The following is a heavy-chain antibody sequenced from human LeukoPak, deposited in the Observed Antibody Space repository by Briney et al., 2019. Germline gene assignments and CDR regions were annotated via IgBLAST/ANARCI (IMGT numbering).Heavy chain of an antibody. CDR1: GYTFTSYG. CDR3: ARDLDIVVVAAAVRHYGLDV. CDR2: ISAYNGNT. V-gene: IGHV1-18*01. J-gene: IGHJ6*02. Sequence: GASVKVSCKASGYTFTSYGISWVRQAPGQGLEWMGWISAYNGNTNYAQKLQGRVTMTTDTSTSTAYMELRSLRSDDTAVYYCARDLDIVVVAAAVRHYGLDVWGQGTTVTVSS. D-gene: IGHD2-15*01.